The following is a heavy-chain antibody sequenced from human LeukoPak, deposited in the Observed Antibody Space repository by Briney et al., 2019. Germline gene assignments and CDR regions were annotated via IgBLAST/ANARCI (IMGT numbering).Heavy chain of an antibody. CDR3: ATYINWVAGDV. CDR1: GFTFSESW. CDR2: INHEGGDI. Sequence: PGGSLRLSCAASGFTFSESWMSWVRQAPGKGLEWVANINHEGGDICYVDSVKGRLNISRDNAKNSLYLQMSSLTAEDTAIYYCATYINWVAGDVWGQGTTVTVSS. J-gene: IGHJ6*02. D-gene: IGHD1-1*01. V-gene: IGHV3-7*01.